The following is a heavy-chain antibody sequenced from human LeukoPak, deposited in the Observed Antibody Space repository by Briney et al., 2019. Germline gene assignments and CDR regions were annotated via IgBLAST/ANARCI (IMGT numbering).Heavy chain of an antibody. D-gene: IGHD4-17*01. CDR3: AKDDYGDGDGDV. Sequence: GGSLRLSCAASGFTVSNNYMSWVRQAPGKGLEWVSGIYSGGSTYYADSVKGRFTISRDNSKNTLYLQMNSLRAEDTALYYCAKDDYGDGDGDVWGQGTTVTVSS. J-gene: IGHJ6*02. CDR1: GFTVSNNY. V-gene: IGHV3-53*01. CDR2: IYSGGST.